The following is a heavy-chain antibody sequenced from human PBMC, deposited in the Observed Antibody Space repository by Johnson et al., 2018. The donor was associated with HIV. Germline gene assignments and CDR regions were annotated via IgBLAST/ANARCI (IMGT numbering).Heavy chain of an antibody. J-gene: IGHJ3*02. V-gene: IGHV3-13*01. Sequence: VQLVESGGGVVRPGGSLRLSCAASGFTFDDYGIHWVRQAPGKGLEWVSAIGTAGDTYYPGSVKGRFTISRENAKNSLYLQMNSLRAEDTAVYYCAKTIAAARTGGAFDIWGQGTMVTVSS. CDR3: AKTIAAARTGGAFDI. CDR1: GFTFDDYG. D-gene: IGHD6-13*01. CDR2: IGTAGDT.